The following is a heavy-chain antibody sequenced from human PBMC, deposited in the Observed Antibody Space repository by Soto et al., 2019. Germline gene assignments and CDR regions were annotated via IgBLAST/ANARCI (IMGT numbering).Heavy chain of an antibody. CDR1: GFTFTTYA. CDR2: ISASGGST. J-gene: IGHJ6*02. D-gene: IGHD5-18*01. V-gene: IGHV3-23*01. CDR3: ARGIVDTAMSYYGMDV. Sequence: PGGSLRLSCAASGFTFTTYAVSWVRQAPGKGLEWISGISASGGSTFYADSVKGRFSISRDNSKNTLYLQMNSLRAEDTAVYYCARGIVDTAMSYYGMDVWGQGTTVTVSS.